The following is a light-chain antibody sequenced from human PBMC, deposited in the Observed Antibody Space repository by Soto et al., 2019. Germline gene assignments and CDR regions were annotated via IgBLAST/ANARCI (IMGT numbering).Light chain of an antibody. Sequence: IVLTQSPGTLSLSPGERATLSCRASQTVSNNYLAWYQQKPGQAPRLLVYGASSRATATPDRFSGSGSGTDFTLTISRLEPEDFAVYYCQHYGRSPGLFTFGPGTKADIK. CDR3: QHYGRSPGLFT. J-gene: IGKJ3*01. CDR2: GAS. V-gene: IGKV3-20*01. CDR1: QTVSNNY.